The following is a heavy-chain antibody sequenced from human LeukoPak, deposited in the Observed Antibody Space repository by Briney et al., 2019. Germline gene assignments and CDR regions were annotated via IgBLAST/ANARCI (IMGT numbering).Heavy chain of an antibody. D-gene: IGHD2-2*01. J-gene: IGHJ4*02. CDR1: GGSISSSSYY. Sequence: SQTLSLTCTVSGGSISSSSYYWGWIRQPPGKGLEWIGSIYYSGSTYYNPSLKSRVTISVDTSKNQFSLKLSSVTAADTAVYYCARVDGALWRYQLRGFFDYWGQGTLVTVSS. CDR2: IYYSGST. CDR3: ARVDGALWRYQLRGFFDY. V-gene: IGHV4-39*07.